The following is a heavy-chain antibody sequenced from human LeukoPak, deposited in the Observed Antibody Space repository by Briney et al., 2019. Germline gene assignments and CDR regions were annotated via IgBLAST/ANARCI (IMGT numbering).Heavy chain of an antibody. V-gene: IGHV1-18*01. CDR1: GYTFISCG. D-gene: IGHD5-18*01. Sequence: ASVKVSCKASGYTFISCGISWVRQAPGQGLEWMGWISTYNGNTNYAQKLQGRVTMTTDTSTNTAFMELRSLRSDDTAVYYCASGTAMVPWGQGTLVIVSS. CDR2: ISTYNGNT. J-gene: IGHJ4*02. CDR3: ASGTAMVP.